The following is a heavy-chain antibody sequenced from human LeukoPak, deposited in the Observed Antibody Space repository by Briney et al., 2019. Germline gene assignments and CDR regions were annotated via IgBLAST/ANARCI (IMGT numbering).Heavy chain of an antibody. J-gene: IGHJ4*02. CDR1: GGSFSGYY. D-gene: IGHD1-14*01. CDR2: INHSGST. V-gene: IGHV4-34*01. CDR3: ARQNPNYFDY. Sequence: SETLSLTCAVYGGSFSGYYWSWIRQPPGKGLEWIGEINHSGSTNYNPSLKSQVTMSVDTSKNQFSLKLSSVTAADTAVYYCARQNPNYFDYWGQGTLVTVSS.